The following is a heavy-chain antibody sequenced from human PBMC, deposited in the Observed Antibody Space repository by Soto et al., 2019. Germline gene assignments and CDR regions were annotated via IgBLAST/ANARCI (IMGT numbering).Heavy chain of an antibody. CDR3: ARAEAPIDY. Sequence: QVQLVESGGGVVQPGRSLRLSCAASGFTFSSYAMHWVHQAPGKGLEWVAVISYDGSNNYYADSEKGRFTISRDNSHNTLYLPMNSPKAEDTALYYCARAEAPIDYWGQATLVTVSS. V-gene: IGHV3-30-3*01. CDR1: GFTFSSYA. J-gene: IGHJ4*02. CDR2: ISYDGSNN.